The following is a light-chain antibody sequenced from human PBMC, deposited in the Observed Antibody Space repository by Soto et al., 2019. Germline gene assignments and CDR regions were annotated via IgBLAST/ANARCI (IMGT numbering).Light chain of an antibody. Sequence: QPVLTQPPSVSGAPGQRVTISCTGSSSNIGAGYDVHWYQQLPGTAPKLLIYGNSNRPSGVPDRFSGSKSGTSASLAITGLQAEDEADYYCQSYDSSLRGVFGTGIKVTVL. J-gene: IGLJ1*01. CDR2: GNS. CDR3: QSYDSSLRGV. V-gene: IGLV1-40*01. CDR1: SSNIGAGYD.